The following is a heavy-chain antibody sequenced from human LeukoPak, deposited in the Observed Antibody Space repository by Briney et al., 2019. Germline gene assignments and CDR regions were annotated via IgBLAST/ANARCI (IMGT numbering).Heavy chain of an antibody. Sequence: PGGSLRLSCAASGFTVSSNYMSWVRQAPGKGLEWVSVIYSGGSTYYADSVKGRFTISRDNSKNTLYLQMNSLRAEDTAVYYCAXXXYYYDSSGSYYFDYWGQGTLVTVSS. D-gene: IGHD3-22*01. CDR1: GFTVSSNY. V-gene: IGHV3-66*01. CDR3: AXXXYYYDSSGSYYFDY. J-gene: IGHJ4*02. CDR2: IYSGGST.